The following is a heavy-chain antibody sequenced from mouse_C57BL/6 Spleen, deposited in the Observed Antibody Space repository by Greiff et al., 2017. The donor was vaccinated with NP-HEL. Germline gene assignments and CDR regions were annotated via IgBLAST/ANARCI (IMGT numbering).Heavy chain of an antibody. Sequence: VQLQQSGGDLVKPGGSLKLSCAASGFTFSSYGMSWVRQTPDKRLEWVATISSGGSYTYYPASVKGRFTISRDNAKNTLYLQMSSLKSEDTAMYYCARQLGRNYFDYWGQGTTLTVSS. D-gene: IGHD4-1*01. V-gene: IGHV5-6*01. J-gene: IGHJ2*01. CDR1: GFTFSSYG. CDR3: ARQLGRNYFDY. CDR2: ISSGGSYT.